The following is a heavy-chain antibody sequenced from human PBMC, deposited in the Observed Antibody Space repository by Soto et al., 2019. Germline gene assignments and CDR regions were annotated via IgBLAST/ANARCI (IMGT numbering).Heavy chain of an antibody. Sequence: ASVKVSCKASGYTFTSYYLHWVRQAPGQGLEWMGMINPGGGSTTYAQKFQGRVTMTRDTSTSTVDMELSSLRSEDTAVYYCARDPQGYGIGGGCYYLDYCGQGTLVTVST. V-gene: IGHV1-46*01. CDR2: INPGGGST. CDR3: ARDPQGYGIGGGCYYLDY. CDR1: GYTFTSYY. D-gene: IGHD2-8*02. J-gene: IGHJ4*02.